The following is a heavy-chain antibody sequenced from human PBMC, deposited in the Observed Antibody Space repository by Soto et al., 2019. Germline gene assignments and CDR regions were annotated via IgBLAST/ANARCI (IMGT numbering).Heavy chain of an antibody. J-gene: IGHJ6*02. CDR3: ARWVATAYGMDV. CDR1: GYSFTSYW. V-gene: IGHV5-10-1*01. CDR2: IDPSDSYT. D-gene: IGHD5-12*01. Sequence: PGETLKISCKGSGYSFTSYWISWVRQMPGKGLEWMGRIDPSDSYTNYSPSFQGHVTISADKSISTAYLQWSSLKASDTAMYYCARWVATAYGMDVWGQGTTVTVSS.